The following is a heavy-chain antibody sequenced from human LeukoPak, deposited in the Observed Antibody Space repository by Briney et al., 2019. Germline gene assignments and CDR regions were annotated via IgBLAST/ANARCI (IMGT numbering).Heavy chain of an antibody. CDR2: ISYDGSNK. V-gene: IGHV3-30*18. J-gene: IGHJ4*02. CDR1: GFTFSSYG. Sequence: PGRSLRLSCAASGFTFSSYGMHWVRQAPGKGLERVAVISYDGSNKYYADSVKGRFTISRDNSKNTLYLQMNSLRAEDTAVYYCAKGTYGDHPPGDYWGQGTLVTVSS. CDR3: AKGTYGDHPPGDY. D-gene: IGHD4-17*01.